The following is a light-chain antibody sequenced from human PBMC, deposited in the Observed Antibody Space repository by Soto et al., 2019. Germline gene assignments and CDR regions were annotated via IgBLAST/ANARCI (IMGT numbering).Light chain of an antibody. CDR2: AVS. J-gene: IGKJ5*01. CDR1: QSISSW. CDR3: QQAASFPIT. Sequence: DIQMTQSPSTLSASVGDRVTITCRASQSISSWLAWYQQKPGKAPKCLIYAVSSLRSGVPSRFSGSGSGTDFTLTINSLQPEDFATYYCQQAASFPITFGQGTRLEN. V-gene: IGKV1-12*01.